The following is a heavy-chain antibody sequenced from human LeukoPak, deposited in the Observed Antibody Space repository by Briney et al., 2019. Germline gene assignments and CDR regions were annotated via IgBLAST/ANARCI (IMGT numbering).Heavy chain of an antibody. CDR1: GFTFSSYS. D-gene: IGHD3-10*01. V-gene: IGHV3-21*01. CDR3: ARPLLWFGDPLPGY. J-gene: IGHJ4*02. CDR2: ISGSSSYI. Sequence: PGGSLRLSCAASGFTFSSYSMNWVRQAPGKGLEWVSSISGSSSYIYYADSVKGRFTISRDNAKNSLYLQMNSLRAEDTAVYYCARPLLWFGDPLPGYWGQGTLVTVSS.